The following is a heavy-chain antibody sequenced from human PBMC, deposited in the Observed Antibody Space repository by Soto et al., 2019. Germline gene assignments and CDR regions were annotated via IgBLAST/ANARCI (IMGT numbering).Heavy chain of an antibody. CDR3: ATTYYDFWSGYQRHYYYYYGMDV. CDR2: INSDGSST. CDR1: GFTFSSYW. D-gene: IGHD3-3*01. J-gene: IGHJ6*02. V-gene: IGHV3-74*01. Sequence: GGSLRLSCAASGFTFSSYWMHWVRQAPGKGLVWVSRINSDGSSTSYADSVKGRFTISRDNAKNTLYLQMNSLRAEDTAVYYCATTYYDFWSGYQRHYYYYYGMDVWGQGTTVTVSS.